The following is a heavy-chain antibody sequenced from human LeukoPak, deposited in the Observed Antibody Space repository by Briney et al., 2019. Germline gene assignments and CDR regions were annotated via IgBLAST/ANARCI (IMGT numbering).Heavy chain of an antibody. Sequence: ASVKVSCKVSEDTLTELSMHWVRQAPGNGLEWMGGFDPEDGETIYAQKFQGRVTMTEDTSTDTAYMELSSLRSEDTAVYYCATMGVVVATPLFRWYNWFDPWGQGTLVTVSS. CDR2: FDPEDGET. CDR3: ATMGVVVATPLFRWYNWFDP. V-gene: IGHV1-24*01. CDR1: EDTLTELS. J-gene: IGHJ5*02. D-gene: IGHD2-15*01.